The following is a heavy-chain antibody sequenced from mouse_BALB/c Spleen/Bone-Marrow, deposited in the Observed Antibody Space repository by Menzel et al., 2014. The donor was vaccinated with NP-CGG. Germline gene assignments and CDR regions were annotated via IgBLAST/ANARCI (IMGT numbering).Heavy chain of an antibody. D-gene: IGHD2-1*01. CDR3: VRGNYGNYEDYFDF. CDR2: INSNGGST. Sequence: DVMLVESGGGLVQPGGSLKLSCAASGFTFSNYGMSWVRQTPDKRLELVAIINSNGGSTYYPDSVKGRFTISRDTAKNTLYLQMSSLKSEDTAIYYCVRGNYGNYEDYFDFWGQGTTLTVSS. J-gene: IGHJ2*01. V-gene: IGHV5-6-3*01. CDR1: GFTFSNYG.